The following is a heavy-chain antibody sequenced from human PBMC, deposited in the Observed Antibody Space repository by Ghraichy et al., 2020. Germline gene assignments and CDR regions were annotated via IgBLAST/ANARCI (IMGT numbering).Heavy chain of an antibody. CDR1: GGSITSSGSY. J-gene: IGHJ4*02. V-gene: IGHV4-39*07. CDR2: IFYSGTT. Sequence: SETLSLTCAVSGGSITSSGSYWGWIRQPPGQGLEWIGDIFYSGTTYYNPSLGGRVSMSLDTSKNQVSLRLISVTAADTAVYYCARVDSNSWPFDSWGQG. D-gene: IGHD5-12*01. CDR3: ARVDSNSWPFDS.